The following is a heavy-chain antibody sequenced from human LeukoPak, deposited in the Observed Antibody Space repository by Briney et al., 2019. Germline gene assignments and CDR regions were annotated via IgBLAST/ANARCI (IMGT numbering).Heavy chain of an antibody. J-gene: IGHJ6*03. CDR3: ARERRGMDYYYYYYMDV. CDR2: INHSGST. V-gene: IGHV4-34*01. Sequence: PSETLSLTCAVYGGSFSGYYWSWIRQPPGKGLEWIGEINHSGSTNYNPSLKSRVTISVDTSKNQFSLKLSSVTAADTAVYYCARERRGMDYYYYYYMDVWGKGTTVTVSS. CDR1: GGSFSGYY. D-gene: IGHD1-26*01.